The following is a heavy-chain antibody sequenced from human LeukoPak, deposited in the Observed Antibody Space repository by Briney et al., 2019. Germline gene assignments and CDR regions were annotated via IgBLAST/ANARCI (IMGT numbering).Heavy chain of an antibody. Sequence: SETLSLTCTVSGGSVSCGSYYWSWIPRPRGNGLEWIVDIYYSGSTNYNPSLKSRVTLSVEMSRNQSSLRLSSVPTAAAAVYYCARVPGGGSAANWGQGTMVTVSS. CDR3: ARVPGGGSAAN. CDR2: IYYSGST. D-gene: IGHD3-16*01. CDR1: GGSVSCGSYY. J-gene: IGHJ3*01. V-gene: IGHV4-61*01.